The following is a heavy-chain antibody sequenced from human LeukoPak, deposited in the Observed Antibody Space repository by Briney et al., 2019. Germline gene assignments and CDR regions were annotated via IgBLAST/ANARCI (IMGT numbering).Heavy chain of an antibody. CDR2: IMQGGSEK. CDR3: ARGSYYDTSGYVNWYFDL. CDR1: GFTLSNYW. V-gene: IGHV3-7*01. J-gene: IGHJ2*01. D-gene: IGHD3-22*01. Sequence: PGGSLRLSCAASGFTLSNYWMTWVRLAPGKGLEWVASIMQGGSEKYYVDSVKGRFTISRDNAMNSLYLQMNSLRAEDTAVYYCARGSYYDTSGYVNWYFDLWGRGTLVTVSS.